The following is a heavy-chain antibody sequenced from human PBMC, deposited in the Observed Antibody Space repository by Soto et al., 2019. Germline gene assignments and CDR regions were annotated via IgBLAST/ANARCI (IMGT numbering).Heavy chain of an antibody. V-gene: IGHV3-48*04. J-gene: IGHJ4*02. CDR2: ISSSSSTI. D-gene: IGHD7-27*01. Sequence: GGSLRLSCAASGFTFSSYSMNWVRQAPGKGLEWVSYISSSSSTIYYADSVKGRFTISRDNAKNSLYLQMNSLRADDTAVYYCARDIAKTGDDPVVYYFDYWGQGTLVTVSS. CDR3: ARDIAKTGDDPVVYYFDY. CDR1: GFTFSSYS.